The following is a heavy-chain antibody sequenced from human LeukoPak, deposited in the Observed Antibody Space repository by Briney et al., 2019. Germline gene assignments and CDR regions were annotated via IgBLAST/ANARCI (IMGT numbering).Heavy chain of an antibody. D-gene: IGHD3-9*01. Sequence: QPGGSLRLSCAASGCTFKSYWMHWVRQAPGKGLVWVSRINSDGSSTSYADSVKGRFTISRDNAKNTLYLQMNSLRAEDTAVYYCARAPTYYDILTGYYLYYYYGMDVWGQGTTVTVSS. V-gene: IGHV3-74*01. J-gene: IGHJ6*02. CDR2: INSDGSST. CDR3: ARAPTYYDILTGYYLYYYYGMDV. CDR1: GCTFKSYW.